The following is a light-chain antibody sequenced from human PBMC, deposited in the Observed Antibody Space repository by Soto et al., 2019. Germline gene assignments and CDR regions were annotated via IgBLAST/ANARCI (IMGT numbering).Light chain of an antibody. Sequence: ETVMTQSPATLSVSPGERATLSCRASQTVRNNYLAWYQQKPGQAPRLLIYGASSRATGIPDRFSGSGSGTDFTLTISRLEPEDFAVYYCQQYGSSPFTFGGGTKVDIK. V-gene: IGKV3-20*01. CDR3: QQYGSSPFT. CDR2: GAS. J-gene: IGKJ4*01. CDR1: QTVRNNY.